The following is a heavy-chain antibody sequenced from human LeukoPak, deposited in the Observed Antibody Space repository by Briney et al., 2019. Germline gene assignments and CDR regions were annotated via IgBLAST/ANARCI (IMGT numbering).Heavy chain of an antibody. CDR2: ISWNSGSI. J-gene: IGHJ4*02. CDR1: GFTFDDYA. V-gene: IGHV3-9*01. Sequence: GGSLRLSCAASGFTFDDYAMHWVRHAPGKGLEWVSGISWNSGSIGYADSVKGRFTISRDNAKNSLYLQMNSLRAEDTALYYCAKDYYDSSGQFDYWGQGTLVTVSS. D-gene: IGHD3-22*01. CDR3: AKDYYDSSGQFDY.